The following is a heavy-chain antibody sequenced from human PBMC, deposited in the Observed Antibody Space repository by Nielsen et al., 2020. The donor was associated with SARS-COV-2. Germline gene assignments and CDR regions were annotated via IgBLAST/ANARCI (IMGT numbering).Heavy chain of an antibody. CDR3: VRAAGSSWHFDY. V-gene: IGHV3-7*03. J-gene: IGHJ4*02. Sequence: GGSLRLSCAASGFTFGSYWMSRVRQTPGKGMEWVANIKQDASEKYYLDSVKGRFTVSRENAKNSVYLQMNRLRAEDTAVYYCVRAAGSSWHFDYWGQGTLVTVSP. CDR2: IKQDASEK. D-gene: IGHD6-13*01. CDR1: GFTFGSYW.